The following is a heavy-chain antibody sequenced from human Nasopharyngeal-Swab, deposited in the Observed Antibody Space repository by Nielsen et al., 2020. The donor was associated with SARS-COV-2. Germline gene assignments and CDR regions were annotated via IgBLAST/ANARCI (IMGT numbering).Heavy chain of an antibody. V-gene: IGHV3-21*01. J-gene: IGHJ5*02. CDR2: ISTSSSYI. Sequence: GESLKISCAASGFTFSSYSMNWVRQTPGKGLEWVSSISTSSSYIYYAGSVKGRFTISRDNAKNSLYLQVNSLRAEDTAVYYCATREVVRGVGPWGQGTLVTVSS. D-gene: IGHD3-10*01. CDR1: GFTFSSYS. CDR3: ATREVVRGVGP.